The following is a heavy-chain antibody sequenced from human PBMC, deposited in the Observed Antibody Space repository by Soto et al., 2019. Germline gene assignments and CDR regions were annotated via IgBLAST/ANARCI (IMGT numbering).Heavy chain of an antibody. CDR3: ASRIVARPY. V-gene: IGHV4-4*02. CDR1: VGSFTSNNW. J-gene: IGHJ4*02. Sequence: SETLSLTCAVSVGSFTSNNWWSWVRQPSGKGLEWIGEIFHSWSTNYNSSLESRVTISVDKSNNQVSLSLSSVTAADTAVYYCASRIVARPYWGQGTLVTVSS. CDR2: IFHSWST. D-gene: IGHD6-6*01.